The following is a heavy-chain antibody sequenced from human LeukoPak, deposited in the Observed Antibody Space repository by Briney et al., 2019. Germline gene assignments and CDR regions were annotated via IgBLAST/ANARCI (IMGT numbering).Heavy chain of an antibody. CDR2: ISIDGGEST. V-gene: IGHV3-23*01. J-gene: IGHJ4*02. D-gene: IGHD2-15*01. CDR1: GFTFTTYV. Sequence: PGGSLSLSCAASGFTFTTYVMGSVRQAPGKGLGWGSRISIDGGESTFYEASVKGRFTISRENSKNTLHLHMNSLRAADTAVYYCAKDGPAWSYDYWGQGALVTVSS. CDR3: AKDGPAWSYDY.